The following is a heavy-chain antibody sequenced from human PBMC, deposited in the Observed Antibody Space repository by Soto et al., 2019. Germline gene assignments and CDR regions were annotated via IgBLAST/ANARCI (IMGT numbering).Heavy chain of an antibody. J-gene: IGHJ3*02. V-gene: IGHV3-21*01. CDR3: ARLWQLVGEAFDI. CDR1: GFTFSSYS. D-gene: IGHD6-6*01. Sequence: GGSLRLSCAASGFTFSSYSMNWVRQAPGKGLEWVSSISSSSSYIYYADSVKGRFTISRDNAKNSLYLQMNSLRAEDTAVYYWARLWQLVGEAFDIWGQGTMVTLSS. CDR2: ISSSSSYI.